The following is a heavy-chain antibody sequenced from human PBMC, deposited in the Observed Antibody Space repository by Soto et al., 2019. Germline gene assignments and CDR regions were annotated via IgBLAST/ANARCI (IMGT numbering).Heavy chain of an antibody. CDR3: ARRPRAVGGTDQAYYYYGMDV. Sequence: GESLKISCKGSGYSFTSYWIGWVRQMPGKGLEWMGIIYPGDSDTRYSPSFQGQVTISADKSISTAYLQWSSLKAADTAMYYCARRPRAVGGTDQAYYYYGMDVWGQGTTVTVSS. V-gene: IGHV5-51*01. CDR2: IYPGDSDT. D-gene: IGHD1-26*01. CDR1: GYSFTSYW. J-gene: IGHJ6*02.